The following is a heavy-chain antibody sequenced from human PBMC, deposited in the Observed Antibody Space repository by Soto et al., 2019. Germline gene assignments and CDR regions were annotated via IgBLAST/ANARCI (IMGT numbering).Heavy chain of an antibody. CDR2: IRTKANGGTT. Sequence: GGSLRLSCITSGFIFGDYPMSCFRQTPGKGLEWVGFIRTKANGGTTEYAASVKGRFTISRDDSKNIAYLQMNSLKTEDTAVYYCTQLRWEPLRYGMHVWGQGTTVTVS. CDR3: TQLRWEPLRYGMHV. J-gene: IGHJ6*02. V-gene: IGHV3-49*03. CDR1: GFIFGDYP. D-gene: IGHD2-2*01.